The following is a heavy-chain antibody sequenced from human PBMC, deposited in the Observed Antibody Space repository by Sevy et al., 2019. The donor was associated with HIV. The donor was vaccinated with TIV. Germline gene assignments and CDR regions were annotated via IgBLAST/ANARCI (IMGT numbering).Heavy chain of an antibody. V-gene: IGHV3-53*04. CDR1: GFTVSSNY. J-gene: IGHJ5*02. D-gene: IGHD6-13*01. CDR2: IYSGGST. CDR3: ARAGTAAGFGWFDP. Sequence: GGSLRLSCAASGFTVSSNYMSWVRQAPGKGLEWVSVIYSGGSTYYADSVKCRFTISRHNSKNTLYLQMNSLRAEDTAVYYCARAGTAAGFGWFDPWGQGTLVTVSS.